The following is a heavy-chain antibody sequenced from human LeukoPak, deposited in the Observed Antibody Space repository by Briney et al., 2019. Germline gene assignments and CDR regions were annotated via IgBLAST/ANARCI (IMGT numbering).Heavy chain of an antibody. CDR3: AKAPVTSCRGAFCYPFDY. J-gene: IGHJ4*02. CDR1: GFTFSTYG. Sequence: GGSLRLSCAASGFTFSTYGMHWVRQAPGKGLEWVAFIRYDGDNTYYADSVKGRFTISRDNSKNTLFLQMNSLRIEDTAVYYCAKAPVTSCRGAFCYPFDYWGQGTLVTVSS. V-gene: IGHV3-30*02. D-gene: IGHD2-15*01. CDR2: IRYDGDNT.